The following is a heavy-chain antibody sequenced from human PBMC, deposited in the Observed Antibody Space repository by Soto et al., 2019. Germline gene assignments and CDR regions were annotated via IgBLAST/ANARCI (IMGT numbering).Heavy chain of an antibody. V-gene: IGHV4-30-4*01. J-gene: IGHJ5*01. Sequence: PSETLSLTCSDSGDSISTVDYFWAWIRQTPGQALEYIGYIYKSATTYYNPSFESRVAISLDTSKSQFSLNVTSVTAADTAVYFCARGRYCLTGRCFPNWFDSWGQGTLVTSPQ. D-gene: IGHD2-15*01. CDR1: GDSISTVDYF. CDR2: IYKSATT. CDR3: ARGRYCLTGRCFPNWFDS.